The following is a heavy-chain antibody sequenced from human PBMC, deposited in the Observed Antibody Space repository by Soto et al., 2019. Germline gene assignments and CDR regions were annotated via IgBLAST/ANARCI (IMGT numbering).Heavy chain of an antibody. CDR1: GGTFSSYT. V-gene: IGHV1-69*08. CDR3: ARDRYAYGSWRTIDY. CDR2: IVPILGVP. Sequence: QVQLVQSGAEVKKPGSSVKVSCKASGGTFSSYTVSWVRQAPGQGLEWMGRIVPILGVPNYAQRFQGRVTSTAVKGTNPAYMELSSLRSEYTAVYYCARDRYAYGSWRTIDYWGQGTLVTVSS. J-gene: IGHJ4*02. D-gene: IGHD3-10*01.